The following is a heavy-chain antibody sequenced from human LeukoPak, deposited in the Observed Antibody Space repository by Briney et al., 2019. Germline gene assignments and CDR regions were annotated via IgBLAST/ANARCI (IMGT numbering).Heavy chain of an antibody. Sequence: GGSLRLSCAASGFTFSSYSMNWVRQAPGKGLEWVSSISSSSSYIYYADSVEGRFTISRDNAKNSLYLQMNSLRAEDTAVYYCARDLEIRGDGYNTYWGQGTLVTVSS. D-gene: IGHD5-24*01. CDR2: ISSSSSYI. V-gene: IGHV3-21*01. CDR1: GFTFSSYS. CDR3: ARDLEIRGDGYNTY. J-gene: IGHJ4*02.